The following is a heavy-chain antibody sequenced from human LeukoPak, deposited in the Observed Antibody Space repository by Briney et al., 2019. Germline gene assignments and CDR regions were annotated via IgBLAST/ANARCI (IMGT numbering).Heavy chain of an antibody. V-gene: IGHV4-34*01. CDR3: ARKYYYGSGGNFDY. D-gene: IGHD3-10*01. J-gene: IGHJ4*02. CDR1: GGSFSGYY. Sequence: SETLSLTCAVYGGSFSGYYWSWIRQPPGKGLEWIGEINHSGSTNYNPSLKSRVTISVDTSKNQFSLKLSSVTAADTAVYYCARKYYYGSGGNFDYWGQGTLVTVSS. CDR2: INHSGST.